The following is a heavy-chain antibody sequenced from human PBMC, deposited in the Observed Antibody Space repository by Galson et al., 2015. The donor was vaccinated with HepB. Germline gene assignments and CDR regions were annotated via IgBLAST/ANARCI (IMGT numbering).Heavy chain of an antibody. CDR2: IKTDGSDK. V-gene: IGHV3-7*03. CDR3: AKDHITGWSFDS. J-gene: IGHJ4*02. D-gene: IGHD6-19*01. Sequence: LRLSCAASGFTFSTYWMYWVRQAPGKGLEWVAAIKTDGSDKYYADSMKGRCTISRDNADNSLYLQINSLRNEDPAVYYCAKDHITGWSFDSWGQGTLVTVSS. CDR1: GFTFSTYW.